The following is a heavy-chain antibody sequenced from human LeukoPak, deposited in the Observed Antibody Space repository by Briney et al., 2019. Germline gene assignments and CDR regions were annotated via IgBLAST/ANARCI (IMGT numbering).Heavy chain of an antibody. Sequence: GGSLRLSCAASGFTFSSYDMHWVRQATGKGLEWVSAIGTAGDIYYPGSVKGRFTISRDNAKNSLYLQMNSLRAEDTAVYYCAREYSNLYSSDTNYFDYWGQGTLVTVSS. CDR1: GFTFSSYD. CDR3: AREYSNLYSSDTNYFDY. CDR2: IGTAGDI. D-gene: IGHD6-25*01. J-gene: IGHJ4*02. V-gene: IGHV3-13*01.